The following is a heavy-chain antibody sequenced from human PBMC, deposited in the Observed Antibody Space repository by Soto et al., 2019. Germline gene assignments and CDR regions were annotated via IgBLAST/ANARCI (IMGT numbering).Heavy chain of an antibody. V-gene: IGHV1-18*01. CDR2: ISAYNGNT. CDR3: ARSDCFWELQYYHYYMYG. CDR1: GYTFTSYG. Sequence: ASVKVSCKASGYTFTSYGISWVRQAPGQGLEWMGWISAYNGNTNYAQKLQGRVTMTTDTSTSTAYMELSSLRSEDTAVYYCARSDCFWELQYYHYYMYGWGQGTKVPVS. D-gene: IGHD3-10*01. J-gene: IGHJ6*03.